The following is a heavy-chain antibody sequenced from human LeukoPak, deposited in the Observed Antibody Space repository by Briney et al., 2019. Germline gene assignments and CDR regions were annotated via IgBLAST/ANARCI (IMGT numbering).Heavy chain of an antibody. V-gene: IGHV1-18*01. D-gene: IGHD3-22*01. J-gene: IGHJ3*02. Sequence: ASVKVSCKASGYTFTSYGISWVRQAPGQGLEWMGWISAYNGNTNYAQKLQGRVTMTTDTSTSTAYMELRSLRSDDTAVYYCARDPNLPPGYYYDSSGYYYGGAFDIWGQGTMVTVSS. CDR3: ARDPNLPPGYYYDSSGYYYGGAFDI. CDR1: GYTFTSYG. CDR2: ISAYNGNT.